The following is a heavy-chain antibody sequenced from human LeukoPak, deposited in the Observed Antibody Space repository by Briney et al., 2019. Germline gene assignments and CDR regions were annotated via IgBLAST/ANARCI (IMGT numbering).Heavy chain of an antibody. Sequence: GASVKVSCKASGYTFTSYYMHWVRQAPGQGLEWMGWINPDTGGVKYARNFQGRVTMTRDTSISTTYMDLSRLTSDDTAVYYCSRSEGYSYGSYYYYYYMDVWGKGTTVTVSS. CDR3: SRSEGYSYGSYYYYYYMDV. D-gene: IGHD5-18*01. CDR1: GYTFTSYY. V-gene: IGHV1-2*02. CDR2: INPDTGGV. J-gene: IGHJ6*03.